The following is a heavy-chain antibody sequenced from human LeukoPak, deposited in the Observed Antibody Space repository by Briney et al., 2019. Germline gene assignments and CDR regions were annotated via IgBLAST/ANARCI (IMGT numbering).Heavy chain of an antibody. V-gene: IGHV4-39*01. Sequence: PSETLPLTCTVSGDSVRTSNSYWGWVRQPPGKGLEWIGSMYYSGNTYYNPSLKSRVTISVDTSKNQLSLRLSSVTAADTAVYYCARHPHYYFDNTARWGQGTLVTVSS. D-gene: IGHD3-22*01. CDR1: GDSVRTSNSY. CDR3: ARHPHYYFDNTAR. J-gene: IGHJ4*02. CDR2: MYYSGNT.